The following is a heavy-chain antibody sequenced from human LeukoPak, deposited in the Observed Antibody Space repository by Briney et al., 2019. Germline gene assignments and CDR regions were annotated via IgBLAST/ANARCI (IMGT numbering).Heavy chain of an antibody. Sequence: GGSLRLSCAASGFTFSSYWMSWVRQAPGKGLEWVANIKQDGSEKYYVDSVKGRFTISRDNAKNSLYLQMNSLRAEDTAVYYCARYKVVGPTKFDSWGQGTLVTVSS. CDR2: IKQDGSEK. V-gene: IGHV3-7*01. D-gene: IGHD1-26*01. CDR1: GFTFSSYW. CDR3: ARYKVVGPTKFDS. J-gene: IGHJ5*01.